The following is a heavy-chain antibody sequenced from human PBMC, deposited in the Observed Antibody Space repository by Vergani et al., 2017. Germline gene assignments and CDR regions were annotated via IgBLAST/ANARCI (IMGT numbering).Heavy chain of an antibody. D-gene: IGHD2-15*01. CDR2: TRYDGIVE. V-gene: IGHV3-30*02. CDR3: ATAGAAYCRGASCYDFFEY. J-gene: IGHJ4*02. CDR1: GFTFTNYG. Sequence: QVQLVESVGGVVQPGGSLRLSCAASGFTFTNYGMHWVRQAPGKGLEWVAFTRYDGIVEYYGDSVRGRFTISRDNSKNTLYLQMNRLRPEDTAVYYCATAGAAYCRGASCYDFFEYWGQGTLVTVAS.